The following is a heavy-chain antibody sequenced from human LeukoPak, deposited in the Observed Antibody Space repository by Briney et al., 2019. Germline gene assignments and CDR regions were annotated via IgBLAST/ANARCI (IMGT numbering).Heavy chain of an antibody. D-gene: IGHD2-2*01. Sequence: PGGSLRLSCAASGFTFSNFWMNWVRQAPGKGLEWVANIKHDGNEKYYVDSVKGRFTISRDNAKRSLYLQMNSMRADDTAVYYCARADCSTTSCYAANDYWGQGTLVTVSS. CDR2: IKHDGNEK. CDR1: GFTFSNFW. V-gene: IGHV3-7*01. J-gene: IGHJ4*02. CDR3: ARADCSTTSCYAANDY.